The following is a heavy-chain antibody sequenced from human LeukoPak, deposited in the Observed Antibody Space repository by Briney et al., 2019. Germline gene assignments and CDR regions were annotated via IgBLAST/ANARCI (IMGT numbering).Heavy chain of an antibody. J-gene: IGHJ3*02. CDR1: GFTFSDYY. CDR3: AKPATGTTYWRAFDI. V-gene: IGHV3-11*01. CDR2: ISSSGSTI. D-gene: IGHD1-1*01. Sequence: GGSLRLSCAASGFTFSDYYMSWIRQAPGKGLEWVSYISSSGSTIYYADSVKGRFTISRDNAKNSLYLQMNSLRAEDTAVYYCAKPATGTTYWRAFDIWGQGTMVTVSS.